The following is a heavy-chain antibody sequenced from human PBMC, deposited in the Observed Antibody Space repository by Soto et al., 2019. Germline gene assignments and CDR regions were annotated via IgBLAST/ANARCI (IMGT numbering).Heavy chain of an antibody. D-gene: IGHD1-1*01. CDR3: AKEGPITNWYFDY. V-gene: IGHV3-30*18. CDR1: GFTFSSYG. CDR2: ISYDGNVA. J-gene: IGHJ4*01. Sequence: QVQLVESGGGVVQPGRSLRLSCAASGFTFSSYGMHWVRQAPGKGLEWVTVISYDGNVAYYADSVKGRFTISRDNSKNTLYLQMTSLRTEDTAIYYCAKEGPITNWYFDYWGHGTLVTVSS.